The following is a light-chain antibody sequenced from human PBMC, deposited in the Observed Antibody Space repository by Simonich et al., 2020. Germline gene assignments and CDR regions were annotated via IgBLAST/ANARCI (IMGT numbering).Light chain of an antibody. Sequence: QSALTQPRSVSGSPGQSVTISCNGTSSDVGGYNYVSWYQQHPGKAPKLMIYDVRKRPSGVPDRFSGSKSGNTASLTISGLQAEDEADYYCCSYAGSYNWVFGGGTKLTVL. V-gene: IGLV2-11*01. CDR1: SSDVGGYNY. J-gene: IGLJ3*02. CDR3: CSYAGSYNWV. CDR2: DVR.